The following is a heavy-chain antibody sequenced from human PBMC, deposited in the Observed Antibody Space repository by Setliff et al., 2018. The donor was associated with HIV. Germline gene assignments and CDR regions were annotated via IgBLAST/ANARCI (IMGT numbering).Heavy chain of an antibody. Sequence: ASVKVSCKASGGTFNIYSIHWVRQVPGQGLEWMGRINPNTGGTDYAQKFQGRVTMTGDTSISTAYMELSRLRSDDTAVYYCARDFTYDYDSSGPGWGQGTLVTVSS. V-gene: IGHV1-2*06. CDR1: GGTFNIYS. CDR3: ARDFTYDYDSSGPG. CDR2: INPNTGGT. J-gene: IGHJ4*02. D-gene: IGHD3-22*01.